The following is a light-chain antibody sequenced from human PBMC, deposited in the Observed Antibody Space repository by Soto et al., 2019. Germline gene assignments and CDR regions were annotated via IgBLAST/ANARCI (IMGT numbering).Light chain of an antibody. V-gene: IGKV3-15*01. CDR1: QSLTSY. CDR2: GIS. CDR3: QQYNNWPLT. Sequence: EIVMTQSPATLSVSPVETATLSCRASQSLTSYLAWYQQKPDQAPRLLIYGISTRATDIPARFSGSASGTEFTLTISSLQSEDFAVYYCQQYNNWPLTFGGGTKVDIK. J-gene: IGKJ4*01.